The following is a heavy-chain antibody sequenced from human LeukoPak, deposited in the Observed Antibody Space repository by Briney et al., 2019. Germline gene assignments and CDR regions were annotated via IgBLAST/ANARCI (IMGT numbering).Heavy chain of an antibody. CDR2: ISSSSSTI. D-gene: IGHD4-11*01. V-gene: IGHV3-48*01. CDR1: GFTFSSYG. CDR3: ARSVRADYDAFDI. J-gene: IGHJ3*02. Sequence: GGSLRLSCAASGFTFSSYGMTWVRQAPGKGLEWVSYISSSSSTIYYADSVKGRFTISRDNAKNSLYLQLNSLRAEDTAVYYCARSVRADYDAFDIWGQGTMVTVSS.